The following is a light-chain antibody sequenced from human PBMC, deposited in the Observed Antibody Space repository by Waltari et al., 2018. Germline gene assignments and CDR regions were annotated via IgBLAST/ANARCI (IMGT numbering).Light chain of an antibody. J-gene: IGKJ2*01. CDR2: GAS. Sequence: EIVMTQSPATLSVSPGERATLSCRASQSVSSNLAWYQQQPGQAPGLLIYGASTRATGIPARFSGSGSGTEFTLTISSLQSEDFAVYYCQQYNNWPMYTFGQGTKLEIK. CDR3: QQYNNWPMYT. V-gene: IGKV3-15*01. CDR1: QSVSSN.